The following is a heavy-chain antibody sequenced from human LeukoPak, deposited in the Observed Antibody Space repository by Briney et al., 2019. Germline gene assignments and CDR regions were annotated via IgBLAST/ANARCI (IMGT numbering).Heavy chain of an antibody. D-gene: IGHD1-26*01. J-gene: IGHJ4*02. Sequence: GASVKVSCKASGGTFSSYAISWVRQAPGQGLEWMGGIIPMFGTANYAQKIQGRVTITTEESTSTAYMGLSSLGSEDTAMYYCARVFARGGQISGSYYYYWGQGTLVTVSS. V-gene: IGHV1-69*05. CDR1: GGTFSSYA. CDR2: IIPMFGTA. CDR3: ARVFARGGQISGSYYYY.